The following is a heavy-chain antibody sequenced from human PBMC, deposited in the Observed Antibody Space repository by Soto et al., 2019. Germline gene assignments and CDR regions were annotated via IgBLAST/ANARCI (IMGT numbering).Heavy chain of an antibody. D-gene: IGHD5-18*01. CDR3: ARDMDTYGYGLFNY. CDR1: GFIFSNFW. V-gene: IGHV3-7*04. CDR2: IKEDGSEK. J-gene: IGHJ4*02. Sequence: EVQLVESGGGLVQPGGSLRLSCAASGFIFSNFWMSWVRPAPGKGLEWVANIKEDGSEKHSTDSVKGRFTISRDNAKNSLYLQMNSLRPEDTAVYYCARDMDTYGYGLFNYWGQGTLVTVSS.